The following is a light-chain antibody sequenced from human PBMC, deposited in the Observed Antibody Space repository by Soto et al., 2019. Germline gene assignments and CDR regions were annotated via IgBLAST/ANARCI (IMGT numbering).Light chain of an antibody. J-gene: IGKJ4*01. Sequence: ESVLTQSPATLSLSPGERATLSCRASQSVSSYLAWYQQKPGQAPRLLIYDASNRATGIPARFSGSGSGTDFTLTISSLEPEDFAVSYCQQRSNWPLTFGGGTKV. CDR3: QQRSNWPLT. CDR1: QSVSSY. V-gene: IGKV3-11*01. CDR2: DAS.